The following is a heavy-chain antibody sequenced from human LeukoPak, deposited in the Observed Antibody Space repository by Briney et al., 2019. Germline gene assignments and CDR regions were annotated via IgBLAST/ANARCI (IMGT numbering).Heavy chain of an antibody. Sequence: SETLSLTCAVSGGSISSSNWWSWVRQPPGKGLEWIGEIYHSGSTNYNPSLKSRVTISVDKSKNQFSLKLSSVTAADTAVYYCARRITMIVVVPVFDYWGQGTLVTVSS. J-gene: IGHJ4*02. D-gene: IGHD3-22*01. CDR1: GGSISSSNW. CDR2: IYHSGST. CDR3: ARRITMIVVVPVFDY. V-gene: IGHV4-4*02.